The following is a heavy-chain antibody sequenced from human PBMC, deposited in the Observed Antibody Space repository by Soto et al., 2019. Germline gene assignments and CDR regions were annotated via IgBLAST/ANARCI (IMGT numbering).Heavy chain of an antibody. CDR1: GGSISRYX. J-gene: IGHJ4*02. V-gene: IGHV4-59*01. CDR2: IYNSGST. Sequence: SETLSLTXTVSGGSISRYXGXXIRQPLGKGLEWIGYIYNSGSTNXNPSLKSRVTISVDTSKNQFSLKLSSVTAADTAVYYCARDRDSXXXXTYFDNWGQGTLVTVSS. D-gene: IGHD3-22*01. CDR3: ARDRDSXXXXTYFDN.